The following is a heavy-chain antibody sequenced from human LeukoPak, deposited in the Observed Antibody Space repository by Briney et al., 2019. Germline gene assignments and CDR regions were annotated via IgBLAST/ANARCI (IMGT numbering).Heavy chain of an antibody. Sequence: SETLSLTCTVSGGSISSYYWSWIRQPAGKGLEWIGRIYTSGSTNYNPSLKSRVTMSVDTSKNQFSLKLSSVTAADTAVYYCARGRTAATPYYYYYGMDVWGRGTTVTVSS. D-gene: IGHD4-23*01. J-gene: IGHJ6*02. CDR3: ARGRTAATPYYYYYGMDV. CDR2: IYTSGST. V-gene: IGHV4-4*07. CDR1: GGSISSYY.